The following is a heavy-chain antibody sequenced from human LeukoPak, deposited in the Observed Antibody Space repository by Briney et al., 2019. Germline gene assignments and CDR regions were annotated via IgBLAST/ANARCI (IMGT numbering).Heavy chain of an antibody. CDR2: ISYDGSNK. Sequence: GGSLILSCAASGFTFSSYGMHWVRQAPGKGLEWVAVISYDGSNKYYADSVKGRFTISRDNSKNTQYLQMNSLRAEDTAVYYCAKDGPLYCSGGSCYTMYGMDVWGQGTTVTVSS. D-gene: IGHD2-15*01. CDR3: AKDGPLYCSGGSCYTMYGMDV. J-gene: IGHJ6*02. V-gene: IGHV3-30*18. CDR1: GFTFSSYG.